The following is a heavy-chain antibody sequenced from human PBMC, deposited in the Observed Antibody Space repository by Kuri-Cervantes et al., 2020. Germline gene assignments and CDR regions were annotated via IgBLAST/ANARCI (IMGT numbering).Heavy chain of an antibody. J-gene: IGHJ3*02. CDR1: GYSISSGYY. CDR2: IYYSGST. Sequence: SETLSLTCAVSGYSISSGYYWGWIRQPPGKGLEWIGSIYYSGSTYYNPFLKSRVTISVDTSKNQLSLKLSSVTAADTAVYYCAREGRTGDAFDIWGQGTMVTVSS. V-gene: IGHV4-38-2*02. CDR3: AREGRTGDAFDI. D-gene: IGHD3/OR15-3a*01.